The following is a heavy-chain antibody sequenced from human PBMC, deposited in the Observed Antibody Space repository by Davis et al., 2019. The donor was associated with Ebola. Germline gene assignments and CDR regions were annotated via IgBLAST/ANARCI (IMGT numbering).Heavy chain of an antibody. CDR1: GFTFSSYW. D-gene: IGHD3-22*01. Sequence: HTGGSLRLSCAASGFTFSSYWMHWVRQAPGKGLVWVSRSDGSSTSYADSVKGRFTISRDNSKNTLYLQMNSLRAEDTAVYYCARDFWTLQLRGQYYYDSSGSWDYWGQGTLVTVSS. J-gene: IGHJ4*02. V-gene: IGHV3-74*01. CDR3: ARDFWTLQLRGQYYYDSSGSWDY. CDR2: SDGSST.